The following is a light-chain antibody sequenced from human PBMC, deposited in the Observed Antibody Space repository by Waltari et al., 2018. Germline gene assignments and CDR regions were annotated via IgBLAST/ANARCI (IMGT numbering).Light chain of an antibody. CDR2: DAC. Sequence: EIVLTQSPATLSLSPGERATLSCRASQSVSSYLAWYQQKPGQAPRLLIYDACNRASGIPARFSGSGSGTDFTLTISSLEPEDFAVYYCQQRSTWPITFGQGTRLEIK. CDR1: QSVSSY. V-gene: IGKV3-11*01. J-gene: IGKJ5*01. CDR3: QQRSTWPIT.